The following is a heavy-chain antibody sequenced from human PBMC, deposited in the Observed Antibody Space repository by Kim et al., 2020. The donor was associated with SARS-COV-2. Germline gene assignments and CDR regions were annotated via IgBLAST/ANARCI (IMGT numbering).Heavy chain of an antibody. CDR2: ISYDGSSK. CDR3: ARGSQSERFLEWSLSSFDS. J-gene: IGHJ4*02. Sequence: GGSLRLSCAASGFKFDSYGIHWVRQSPGKGLEWIAIISYDGSSKSFADSVKGRFTISRDNSKNTVSLEMSDLRVEDTAVYYCARGSQSERFLEWSLSSFDSWGRGSLVTVSS. V-gene: IGHV3-30*19. D-gene: IGHD3-3*01. CDR1: GFKFDSYG.